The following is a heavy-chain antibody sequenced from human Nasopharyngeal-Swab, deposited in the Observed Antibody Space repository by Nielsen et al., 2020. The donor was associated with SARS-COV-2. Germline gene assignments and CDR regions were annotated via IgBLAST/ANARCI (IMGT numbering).Heavy chain of an antibody. CDR3: AKVGGGVGY. CDR2: ISFGGVST. Sequence: GESLKSSCAASGFTLRSHAMSWVRQAPGKGLEWVSGISFGGVSTYYADSVKGRFTISRDNSKNTLFLQMNSLRAEDTALYYCAKVGGGVGYWGQGTLVTVSS. J-gene: IGHJ4*02. V-gene: IGHV3-23*01. CDR1: GFTLRSHA. D-gene: IGHD3-16*01.